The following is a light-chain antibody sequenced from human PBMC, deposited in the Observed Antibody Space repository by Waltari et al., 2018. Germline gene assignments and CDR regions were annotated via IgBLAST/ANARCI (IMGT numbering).Light chain of an antibody. CDR3: LVYMGSGIWV. Sequence: QTVVTQEPSLSVSPGGTVTLTCALTSGSLSSTSYVRLYQQTPGQPPRTLMYKANFRSSGVPDRFSGSSLGNKAALTITGAQADDESDYYCLVYMGSGIWVFGGGTKLTVL. CDR1: SGSLSSTSY. CDR2: KAN. V-gene: IGLV8-61*01. J-gene: IGLJ3*02.